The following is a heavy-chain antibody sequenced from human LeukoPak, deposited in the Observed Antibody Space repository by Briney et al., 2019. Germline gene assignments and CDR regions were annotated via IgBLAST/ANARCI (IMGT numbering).Heavy chain of an antibody. CDR1: ESTFIHYP. CDR2: ITSNGDRT. J-gene: IGHJ4*02. CDR3: VKEISSSWSF. V-gene: IGHV3-64D*06. Sequence: GGSLDSSVSPLESTFIHYPLNWAGRAPGKRLEYVSAITSNGDRTFYADSVKGRFTISRDNSKNTLNLQMSSLRPEDTAIYYCVKEISSSWSFWGQGTLVTVPS. D-gene: IGHD6-6*01.